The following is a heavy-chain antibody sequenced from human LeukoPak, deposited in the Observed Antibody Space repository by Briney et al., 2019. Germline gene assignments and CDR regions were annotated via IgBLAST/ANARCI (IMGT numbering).Heavy chain of an antibody. CDR1: GFTFSSYA. J-gene: IGHJ5*02. V-gene: IGHV3-23*01. D-gene: IGHD6-19*01. Sequence: PGGSLRLSCAASGFTFSSYAMSWVRQAPGKGLEWVSAISGSGGSTYHADSVKGRFTISRDNSKNTLNLQMNSLRAEDTAVYYCATRHSSGRNWFDPWGQGTLVTVSS. CDR3: ATRHSSGRNWFDP. CDR2: ISGSGGST.